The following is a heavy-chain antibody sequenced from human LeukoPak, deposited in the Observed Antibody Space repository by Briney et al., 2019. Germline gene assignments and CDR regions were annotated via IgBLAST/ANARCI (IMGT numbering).Heavy chain of an antibody. CDR1: GGSISSYY. J-gene: IGHJ4*02. D-gene: IGHD5-24*01. V-gene: IGHV4-59*01. CDR3: ARWERGRWLQLRNPFDY. Sequence: SQTLSLTCTVSGGSISSYYWSWVRQPPRKGLEWVGYIYYSGSTNYNPSLKSRVTTTVDTSKNQFSLKVSSVTAADTAVYYWARWERGRWLQLRNPFDYWGQGTLVTVSS. CDR2: IYYSGST.